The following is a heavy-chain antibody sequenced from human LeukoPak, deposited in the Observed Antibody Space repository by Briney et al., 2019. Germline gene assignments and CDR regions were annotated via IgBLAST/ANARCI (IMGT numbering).Heavy chain of an antibody. V-gene: IGHV3-23*01. D-gene: IGHD6-6*01. Sequence: PGGSLRLSCAASGFTFGTYAMSWVRQAPGKGLEWVSVVSGTGGRTYYADSVKGRFTISRDNSKNTLYLQMNSLRAEDTALYYCVKASSSSPQYNWFDAWGQGTLVTVSS. CDR3: VKASSSSPQYNWFDA. CDR2: VSGTGGRT. CDR1: GFTFGTYA. J-gene: IGHJ5*02.